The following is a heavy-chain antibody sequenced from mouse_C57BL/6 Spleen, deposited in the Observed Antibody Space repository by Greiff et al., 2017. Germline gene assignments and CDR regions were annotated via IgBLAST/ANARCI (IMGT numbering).Heavy chain of an antibody. V-gene: IGHV3-6*01. D-gene: IGHD4-1*02. J-gene: IGHJ2*01. CDR1: GYSITSGYY. Sequence: EVQLVESGPGLVKPSPSLSFTCSVTGYSITSGYYWNWIRQFPGNKLEWMGYISYDGSNNYNPSLKNRNSITRDTSKNQFFLKLNSGTTEDTATYYCARANWVPGDYWGQGTTLTVAS. CDR3: ARANWVPGDY. CDR2: ISYDGSN.